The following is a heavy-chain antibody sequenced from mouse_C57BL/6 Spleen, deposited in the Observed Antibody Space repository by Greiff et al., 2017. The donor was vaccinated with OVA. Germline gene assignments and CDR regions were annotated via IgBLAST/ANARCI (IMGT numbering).Heavy chain of an antibody. CDR3: ARVLGYWYFDV. CDR2: IDPSASYT. D-gene: IGHD4-1*01. V-gene: IGHV1-69*01. J-gene: IGHJ1*03. CDR1: GYTFTSYW. Sequence: VQLQQPGAELVMPGASVKLSCKASGYTFTSYWMHWVKQRPGQGLEWIGEIDPSASYTNYNQKFKGKSTLTVDKSSSTAYMQLSSLTSEDSAVYYCARVLGYWYFDVWGTGTTVTVSS.